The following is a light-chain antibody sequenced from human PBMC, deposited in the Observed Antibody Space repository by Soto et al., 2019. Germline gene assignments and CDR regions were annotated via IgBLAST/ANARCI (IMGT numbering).Light chain of an antibody. J-gene: IGKJ4*01. V-gene: IGKV3-11*01. Sequence: EIVLTQSPATLSLSPGERATLSCRASQSVSSYLAWYQQKPGQAPRLLIYDASNRATGIPARFSGSGSGTDFTLAISSLEPEDFALYFCQQRSDWPSSLTFGGGTKVEIK. CDR2: DAS. CDR3: QQRSDWPSSLT. CDR1: QSVSSY.